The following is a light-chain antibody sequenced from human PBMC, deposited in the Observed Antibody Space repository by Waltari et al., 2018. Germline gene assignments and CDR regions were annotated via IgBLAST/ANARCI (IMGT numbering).Light chain of an antibody. Sequence: DIVMTQSPDSLSVSLGERATINCKSGHSVLYNSNNQNYLAWYQQKPGQPPKLLISWASTRESGVPDRFSGSGSGTDFTLTISSLQAEDVAVYYCQQYYSARTFGQGTKVEIK. J-gene: IGKJ1*01. CDR3: QQYYSART. CDR2: WAS. CDR1: HSVLYNSNNQNY. V-gene: IGKV4-1*01.